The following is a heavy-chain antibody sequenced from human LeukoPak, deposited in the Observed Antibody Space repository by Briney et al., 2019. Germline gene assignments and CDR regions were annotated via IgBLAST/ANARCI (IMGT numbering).Heavy chain of an antibody. CDR3: ARDRAGITIFGVVPFSYYYYMDV. CDR2: ISYDGSNK. V-gene: IGHV3-30*04. J-gene: IGHJ6*03. Sequence: GGSLRLSCAASGFTFSSYAMHWVRQAPGKGLEWVAVISYDGSNKYCADSVKGRFTISRDNSKNTLYLQMNSLRAEDTAVYYCARDRAGITIFGVVPFSYYYYMDVWGKGTTVTVSS. D-gene: IGHD3-3*01. CDR1: GFTFSSYA.